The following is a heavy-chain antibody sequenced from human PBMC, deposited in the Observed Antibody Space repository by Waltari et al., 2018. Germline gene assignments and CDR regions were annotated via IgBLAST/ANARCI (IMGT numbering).Heavy chain of an antibody. Sequence: QVQLVQAGAEVKRPGASVKVSCKASGYTFTDFHVHWVRQARGQGLEWMGRINPITGGTKYAQKFEGRVTLTSDTSNTTASMDLSRLTNDDTALYYCARGGRYFFDSWGPGTLVTVSS. CDR1: GYTFTDFH. V-gene: IGHV1-2*02. CDR3: ARGGRYFFDS. CDR2: INPITGGT. J-gene: IGHJ4*02. D-gene: IGHD1-26*01.